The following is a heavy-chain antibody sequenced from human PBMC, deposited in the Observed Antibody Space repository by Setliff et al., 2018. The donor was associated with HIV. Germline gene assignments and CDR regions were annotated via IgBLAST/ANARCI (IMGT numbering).Heavy chain of an antibody. CDR3: GRSPGDLYGGWNY. CDR2: IYYSGST. D-gene: IGHD4-17*01. V-gene: IGHV4-39*01. J-gene: IGHJ4*02. CDR1: GGSISSSSYY. Sequence: SETLSLTCTVSGGSISSSSYYWGWIRQPPGKGLEWIGSIYYSGSTYYNPSLKSRVTISVDTSKNQFSLKLSSVTAADTAVYYCGRSPGDLYGGWNYWGQGTLVTVSS.